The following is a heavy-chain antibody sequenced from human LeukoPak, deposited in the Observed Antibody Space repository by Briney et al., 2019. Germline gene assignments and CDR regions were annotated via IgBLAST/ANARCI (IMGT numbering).Heavy chain of an antibody. CDR3: ARPYDFWSGPFDY. CDR1: GGTFSSYA. CDR2: IIPVLGIA. V-gene: IGHV1-69*04. Sequence: SVKVSCKASGGTFSSYAISWVRQAPGQGLEWMGRIIPVLGIANYAQKFQGRVTMTRDTSTSTVYMELSSLRSEDTAVYYCARPYDFWSGPFDYWGQGTLVTVSS. D-gene: IGHD3-3*01. J-gene: IGHJ4*02.